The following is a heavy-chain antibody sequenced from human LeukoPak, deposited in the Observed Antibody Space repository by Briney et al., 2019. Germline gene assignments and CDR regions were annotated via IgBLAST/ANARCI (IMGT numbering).Heavy chain of an antibody. V-gene: IGHV1-2*02. J-gene: IGHJ6*04. CDR1: GYTFTGYY. CDR3: ADIGITMIGGV. CDR2: INPNSGGT. D-gene: IGHD3-10*02. Sequence: ASVKVSCKASGYTFTGYYMRWVRQAPGQGLGWMGWINPNSGGTNYAQKFQGSGTITRDTSISTDYMELSRLRSHDTAVYYCADIGITMIGGVWGKGTTVTISS.